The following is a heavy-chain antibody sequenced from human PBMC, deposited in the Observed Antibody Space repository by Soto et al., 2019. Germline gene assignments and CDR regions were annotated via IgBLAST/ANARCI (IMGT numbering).Heavy chain of an antibody. J-gene: IGHJ6*02. CDR3: ARAGWGLLLPVYYYCMDV. V-gene: IGHV1-18*01. CDR2: ISAYNGNT. D-gene: IGHD2-15*01. Sequence: QVQLVQSGAEVKKPGASVKVSCKASGYTFTSYGISWVRQAPGQGLEWMGWISAYNGNTNYAQKLQGRVTMTTDTATSTAYMELRSVRSDDTAVYYWARAGWGLLLPVYYYCMDVWGQGTTVTVSS. CDR1: GYTFTSYG.